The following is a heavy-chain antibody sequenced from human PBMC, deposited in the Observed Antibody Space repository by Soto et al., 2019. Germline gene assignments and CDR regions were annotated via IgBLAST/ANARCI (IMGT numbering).Heavy chain of an antibody. CDR1: GYTFTSYG. J-gene: IGHJ6*02. V-gene: IGHV1-18*01. CDR2: ISAYNGNT. Sequence: ASVKVPCKASGYTFTSYGISWVRQAPGQGLEWMGWISAYNGNTNYAQKLQGRVTMTTDTSTSTAYMELRSLRSDDTAVYYCARGSHPRELLWFGELLPPHSLNYYGMDVWGQGTTVTVSS. D-gene: IGHD3-10*01. CDR3: ARGSHPRELLWFGELLPPHSLNYYGMDV.